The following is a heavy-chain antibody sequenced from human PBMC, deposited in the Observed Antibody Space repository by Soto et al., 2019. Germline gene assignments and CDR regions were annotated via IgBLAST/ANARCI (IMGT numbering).Heavy chain of an antibody. D-gene: IGHD2-8*01. CDR2: ISAYNGNT. J-gene: IGHJ6*02. CDR3: ARELHCTNGVCYSNYYYGMDV. Sequence: QVQLVQSGAEVKKPGASVKVSCKASGYTFTSYGISWVRQAPGQGLEWMGWISAYNGNTNYAQKLQGRVTMTTDTPTSKAYMELRSLRSDDTSVYYCARELHCTNGVCYSNYYYGMDVWGQGTTVTVSS. CDR1: GYTFTSYG. V-gene: IGHV1-18*01.